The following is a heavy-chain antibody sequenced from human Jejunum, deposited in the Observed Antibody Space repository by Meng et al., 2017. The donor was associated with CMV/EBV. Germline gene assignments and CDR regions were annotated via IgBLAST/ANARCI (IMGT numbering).Heavy chain of an antibody. D-gene: IGHD6-19*01. V-gene: IGHV4-59*12. CDR3: ARVRVHSSGWRPFDY. Sequence: SGGSISSYYWSWLRQPPGKGLEWIGNIYDSGSAYYNPSLKSRVSISKDTSKNQFSLRLDSVTAADTAVYYCARVRVHSSGWRPFDYWGRGTLVTVSS. CDR2: IYDSGSA. CDR1: GGSISSYY. J-gene: IGHJ4*02.